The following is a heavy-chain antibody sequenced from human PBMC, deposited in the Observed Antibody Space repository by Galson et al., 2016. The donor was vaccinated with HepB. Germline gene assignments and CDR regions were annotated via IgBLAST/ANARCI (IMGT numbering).Heavy chain of an antibody. J-gene: IGHJ4*02. D-gene: IGHD3-10*01. CDR2: IIPAFGTA. V-gene: IGHV1-69*06. CDR3: ARDEDGSVY. CDR1: GVTFTSFA. Sequence: SVKVSCKASGVTFTSFAINWKRQAPGQGLEWLGVIIPAFGTANYAQKFKGRVSISADKSTSTAYMELSSLTSDDTAVFHCARDEDGSVYWGQGSQVTVSS.